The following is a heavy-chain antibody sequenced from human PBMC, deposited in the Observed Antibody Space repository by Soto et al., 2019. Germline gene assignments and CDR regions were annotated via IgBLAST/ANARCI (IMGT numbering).Heavy chain of an antibody. CDR1: GYTFTGYY. J-gene: IGHJ6*02. CDR3: AREYYDSRGYYGGYYYYYGMDV. Sequence: ASVKVSCKASGYTFTGYYMHWVRQAPGQGLEWMGWINPNSGGTNYAQKFQGWVTMTRDTSISTAYVELSRLRSDDTAVYYCAREYYDSRGYYGGYYYYYGMDVWGQGTTVTVSS. V-gene: IGHV1-2*04. D-gene: IGHD3-22*01. CDR2: INPNSGGT.